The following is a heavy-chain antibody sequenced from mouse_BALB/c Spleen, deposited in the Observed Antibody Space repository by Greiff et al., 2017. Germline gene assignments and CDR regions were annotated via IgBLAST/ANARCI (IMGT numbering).Heavy chain of an antibody. CDR1: GFTFSSYA. Sequence: EVKVEESGGGLVKPGGSLKLSCAASGFTFSSYAMSWVRQTPEKRLEWVASISSGGSTYYPDSVKGRFTISRENARNILYLQMSSLRSEDTAMYYCARWLLDYWGQGTTLTVSS. D-gene: IGHD2-3*01. CDR3: ARWLLDY. J-gene: IGHJ2*01. V-gene: IGHV5-6-5*01. CDR2: ISSGGST.